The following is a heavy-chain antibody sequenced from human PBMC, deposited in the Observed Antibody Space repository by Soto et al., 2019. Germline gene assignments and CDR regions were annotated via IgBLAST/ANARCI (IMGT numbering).Heavy chain of an antibody. V-gene: IGHV4-59*12. J-gene: IGHJ4*02. CDR2: IYHSGST. CDR1: GGSMSSYY. D-gene: IGHD4-4*01. Sequence: SETLSLTCTVSGGSMSSYYWSWIRQPPGKGLEWIGYIYHSGSTYYNPSLKSRVTISVDRSKSQFSLKLSSVTAADTAVYYCARGMTTVTTLDYWGQGTLVTVSS. CDR3: ARGMTTVTTLDY.